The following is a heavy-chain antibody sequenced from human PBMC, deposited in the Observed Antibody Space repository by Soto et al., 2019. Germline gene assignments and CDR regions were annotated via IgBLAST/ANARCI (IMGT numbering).Heavy chain of an antibody. J-gene: IGHJ4*02. CDR1: GYTFTSYG. D-gene: IGHD3-3*01. V-gene: IGHV1-18*01. Sequence: QVQLVQSGAEVKKPGASVKVSCKASGYTFTSYGISWVRQAPGQGLEWMGWISAYNGNTNYAQKLQGRVTMTTDTSTSTDYMELRSLRSDDTAVYYCARDRGRWSGYYTKNDYWGQGTLVTVSS. CDR3: ARDRGRWSGYYTKNDY. CDR2: ISAYNGNT.